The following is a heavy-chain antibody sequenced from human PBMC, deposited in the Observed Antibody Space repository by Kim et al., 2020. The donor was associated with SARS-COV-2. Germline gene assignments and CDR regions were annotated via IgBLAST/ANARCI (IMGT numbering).Heavy chain of an antibody. CDR1: GFTFSSYA. D-gene: IGHD2-15*01. J-gene: IGHJ6*02. CDR3: AKTSLGYCSGGSCEGYYYYGMDV. Sequence: GGSLRLSCAASGFTFSSYAMSWVRQAPGKGLEWVSAISGSGGSTYYADSVKGRFTISRDNSKNTLYLQMNSLRAEDTAVYYCAKTSLGYCSGGSCEGYYYYGMDVWGQGTTVTVSS. V-gene: IGHV3-23*01. CDR2: ISGSGGST.